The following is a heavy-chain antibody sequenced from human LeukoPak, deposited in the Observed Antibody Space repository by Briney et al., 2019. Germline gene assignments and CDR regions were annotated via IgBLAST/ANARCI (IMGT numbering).Heavy chain of an antibody. Sequence: GESLKISCKGSGYSFTYNWIGWVRQMPGKGLEWMGIIHPGDSDTTYSSSFQGQVTTSADKSINTAYLQWSSLKASDTAMYYCARRPRYCSSTICYDYWGQGTLVTVSS. J-gene: IGHJ4*02. CDR2: IHPGDSDT. CDR1: GYSFTYNW. V-gene: IGHV5-51*01. CDR3: ARRPRYCSSTICYDY. D-gene: IGHD2-2*01.